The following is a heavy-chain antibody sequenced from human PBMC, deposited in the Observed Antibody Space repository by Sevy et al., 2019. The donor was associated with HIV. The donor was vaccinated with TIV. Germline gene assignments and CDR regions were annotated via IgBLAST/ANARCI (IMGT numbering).Heavy chain of an antibody. CDR2: INPNSGGT. D-gene: IGHD3-3*01. V-gene: IGHV1-2*02. J-gene: IGHJ4*02. CDR1: GYTFTGYY. Sequence: ASVKVSCKASGYTFTGYYIHWVRQAPGQGLEWMGWINPNSGGTNYAQKFQGRVTMTRDTSISTAYMELSRLRSDDTAVYYCARVPITIFGVVMPDDYWGQGTLVTVSS. CDR3: ARVPITIFGVVMPDDY.